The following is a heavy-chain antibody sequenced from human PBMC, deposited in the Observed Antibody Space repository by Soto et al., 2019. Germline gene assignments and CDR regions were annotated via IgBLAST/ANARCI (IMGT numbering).Heavy chain of an antibody. CDR2: ISSSSSTI. D-gene: IGHD3-9*01. CDR1: GFTFSSYS. Sequence: PGGSLRLSCAASGFTFSSYSMNWVRQAPGKGLEWVSYISSSSSTIYYADSVKGRFTISRDNAKNSLYLQMNSLRAEDTAVYYCARGSGDFEWLPETDFDYWGQGTLVTVSS. CDR3: ARGSGDFEWLPETDFDY. J-gene: IGHJ4*02. V-gene: IGHV3-48*01.